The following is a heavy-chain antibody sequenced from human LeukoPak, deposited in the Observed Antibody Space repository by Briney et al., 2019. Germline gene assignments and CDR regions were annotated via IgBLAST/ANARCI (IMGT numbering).Heavy chain of an antibody. Sequence: ASVKVSCKASRYTFTGYYMHWVRQAPGQGLEWMGWINPNSGGTNYAQKFQGRVTMTRDTSISTAYMELSRLRSDDTAVYYCARVPYSGYDLQNWFDPWGQGTLVTVSS. CDR2: INPNSGGT. D-gene: IGHD5-12*01. CDR1: RYTFTGYY. CDR3: ARVPYSGYDLQNWFDP. V-gene: IGHV1-2*02. J-gene: IGHJ5*02.